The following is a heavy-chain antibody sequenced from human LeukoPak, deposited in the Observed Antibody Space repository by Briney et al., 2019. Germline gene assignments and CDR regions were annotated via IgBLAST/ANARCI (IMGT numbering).Heavy chain of an antibody. CDR3: ARRIGGANNFDN. D-gene: IGHD1-26*01. CDR1: GFTFSNYA. Sequence: QPGGSLRLSCAASGFTFSNYALSWVRQAPGKGLEWVSVTSGSGGTTYYADSVKGRFTISRDNTKNTLYLQMNSLRDEDTAVYYCARRIGGANNFDNWGQGTLVTVSS. CDR2: TSGSGGTT. V-gene: IGHV3-23*01. J-gene: IGHJ4*02.